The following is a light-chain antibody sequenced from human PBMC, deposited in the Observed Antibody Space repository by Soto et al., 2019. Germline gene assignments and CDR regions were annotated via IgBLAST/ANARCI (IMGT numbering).Light chain of an antibody. CDR2: GAS. Sequence: IVLTQSPATLSVSPGDTDTLSCRANQSVSSNLAWYQQKPGQAPRLLIYGASTRANAIPARFSGSGSGTEFTLNITSLQSEDIAVYYCQQYDSWLVWTFGQGTKVDIK. V-gene: IGKV3-15*01. CDR1: QSVSSN. CDR3: QQYDSWLVWT. J-gene: IGKJ1*01.